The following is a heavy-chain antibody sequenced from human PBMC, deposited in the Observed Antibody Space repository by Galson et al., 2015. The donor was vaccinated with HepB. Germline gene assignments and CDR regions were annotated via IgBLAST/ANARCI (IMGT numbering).Heavy chain of an antibody. CDR3: VRDGADNGAYARGDVFHT. D-gene: IGHD1-1*01. CDR2: IRVSGAST. Sequence: SLRLSCAASGFAFTTYGMRWVRQAPGKGLEWVSAIRVSGASTNSADPVKGRFTISRDNSKNTLYLQMNSLRVEDTAVYYCVRDGADNGAYARGDVFHTWGHGTMVTVSS. J-gene: IGHJ3*02. CDR1: GFAFTTYG. V-gene: IGHV3-23*01.